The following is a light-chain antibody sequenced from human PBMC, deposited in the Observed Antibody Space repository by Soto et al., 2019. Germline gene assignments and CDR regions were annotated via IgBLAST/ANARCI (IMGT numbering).Light chain of an antibody. CDR1: SSNIGSNT. CDR3: AAWDDSLNGHLV. Sequence: SVLTQPPSASGTPGQRVTISCSGSSSNIGSNTVNWYQQLPGTAPKLLIYSNNQRPSGVPDRFSGSKSGTSASLAISGLQAEDEADDYCAAWDDSLNGHLVFGGGTKLTVL. V-gene: IGLV1-44*01. J-gene: IGLJ3*02. CDR2: SNN.